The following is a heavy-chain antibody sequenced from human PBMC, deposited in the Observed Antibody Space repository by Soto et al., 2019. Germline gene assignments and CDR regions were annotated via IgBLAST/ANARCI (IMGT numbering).Heavy chain of an antibody. CDR2: ISSTTNYI. J-gene: IGHJ4*02. CDR1: GFTFTRYS. CDR3: ARESEDLTSNFDY. Sequence: GWSLGLSCAASGFTFTRYSMNWVLQGPGKGLEWVSSISSTTNYIYYGDSMKGRFTISRDNAKNSLYLEMNSLRAEDTAVYYCARESEDLTSNFDYWGQGTLVTVSS. V-gene: IGHV3-21*06.